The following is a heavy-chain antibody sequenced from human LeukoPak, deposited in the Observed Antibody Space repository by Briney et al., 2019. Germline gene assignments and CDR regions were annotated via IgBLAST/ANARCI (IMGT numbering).Heavy chain of an antibody. V-gene: IGHV1-2*02. J-gene: IGHJ6*03. CDR3: AKGGEFYYYMDV. CDR2: INPKSAST. CDR1: GYTFTAYY. Sequence: GASAKVSCKASGYTFTAYYMHWVRQAPGQGLEWMGWINPKSASTVYAQKFQGRVTMTRDTSLSTGNMELSRLRPDDTAVYYCAKGGEFYYYMDVWGKGTTVTVSS. D-gene: IGHD2/OR15-2a*01.